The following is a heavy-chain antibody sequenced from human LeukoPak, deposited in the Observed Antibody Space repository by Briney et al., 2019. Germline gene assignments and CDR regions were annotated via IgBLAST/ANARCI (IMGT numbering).Heavy chain of an antibody. V-gene: IGHV3-74*01. CDR1: GFTFSNYW. Sequence: PGGSLRLSCAASGFTFSNYWMHWVRQAQGKGPVWVSRIKSGGSSTRFADSVQGRFTISRDNGKNTVYLQMNSLRAEDTAVYYCARGGDTSNWYPGYFDYWGQGALVTVSS. CDR3: ARGGDTSNWYPGYFDY. CDR2: IKSGGSST. J-gene: IGHJ4*02. D-gene: IGHD6-13*01.